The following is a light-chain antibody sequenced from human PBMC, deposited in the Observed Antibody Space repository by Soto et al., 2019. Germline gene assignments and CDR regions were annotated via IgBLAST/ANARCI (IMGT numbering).Light chain of an antibody. CDR1: QSVSIN. J-gene: IGKJ4*01. CDR3: QQYYDWPLT. Sequence: ETVMTQSPATLSVSPGERATLSCRASQSVSINLAWYQQKPGQAPRLLIYDASTRATGVAARFSGSGSGTEFTLTISSLQSEDFAGYYCQQYYDWPLTFGGGTEVENK. V-gene: IGKV3-15*01. CDR2: DAS.